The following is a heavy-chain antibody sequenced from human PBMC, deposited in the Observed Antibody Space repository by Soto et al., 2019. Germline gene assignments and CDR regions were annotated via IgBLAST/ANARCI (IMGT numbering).Heavy chain of an antibody. J-gene: IGHJ6*02. CDR2: MNPNSGNT. CDR1: GYTFTSYD. D-gene: IGHD3-3*01. Sequence: QVQLVQSGAEVKKPGASVKVSCKASGYTFTSYDINWVRQATGQGLEWMGWMNPNSGNTGYAQKFQGRVTMTRNTSISTAYMELSSLRSEDTAVYYCASSGFTIFGVVKPYGMDVWGQGTTVTVSS. CDR3: ASSGFTIFGVVKPYGMDV. V-gene: IGHV1-8*01.